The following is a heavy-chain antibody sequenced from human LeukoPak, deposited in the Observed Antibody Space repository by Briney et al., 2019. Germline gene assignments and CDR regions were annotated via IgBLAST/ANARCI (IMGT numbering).Heavy chain of an antibody. CDR3: GRVSCGGNCYSLIGTFDI. CDR2: ILPIFGTT. D-gene: IGHD2-15*01. J-gene: IGHJ3*02. Sequence: SVKVSCKASGYTFTNYAISWVRQAPGQGLEWMGGILPIFGTTNYAQKFQARVTITADESTSTAYMEMSSLRSEDTAVYYCGRVSCGGNCYSLIGTFDIWGQGTMVIVSS. CDR1: GYTFTNYA. V-gene: IGHV1-69*13.